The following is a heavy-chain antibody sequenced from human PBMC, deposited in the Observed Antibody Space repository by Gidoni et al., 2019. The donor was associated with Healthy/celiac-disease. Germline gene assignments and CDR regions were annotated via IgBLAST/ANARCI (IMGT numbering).Heavy chain of an antibody. CDR3: ARVHYVEGAFDI. Sequence: QVQLQQSGPGLVKPSPTLSLTCAISGDSVSTNSAAWNWIMQSPSRGLEWLGRTYYRSKWYNDYAVSVKSRISINPDTSKNQFSLQLNSVTPDDTAVYYCARVHYVEGAFDIWGQGTMVTVSS. CDR2: TYYRSKWYN. D-gene: IGHD4-17*01. V-gene: IGHV6-1*01. CDR1: GDSVSTNSAA. J-gene: IGHJ3*02.